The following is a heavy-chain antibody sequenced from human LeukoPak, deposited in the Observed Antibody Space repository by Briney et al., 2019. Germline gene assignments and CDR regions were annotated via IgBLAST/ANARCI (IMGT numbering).Heavy chain of an antibody. CDR1: GFTVSSNY. D-gene: IGHD3-22*01. J-gene: IGHJ4*02. CDR2: IYSGGST. CDR3: ASQMYYYDSSAFDY. V-gene: IGHV3-66*04. Sequence: GGSLRLSCAASGFTVSSNYMSWVRQAPGKGLEWVSVIYSGGSTYYADSVKSRFTISRDNFKNTLYLQMNSLRAEDTAVYYCASQMYYYDSSAFDYWGQGTLVTVSS.